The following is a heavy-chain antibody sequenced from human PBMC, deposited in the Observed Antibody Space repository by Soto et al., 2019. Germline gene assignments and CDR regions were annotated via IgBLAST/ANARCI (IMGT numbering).Heavy chain of an antibody. CDR2: INPSGGST. Sequence: ASVKVSCKASGYTFTSYYMHWVRQAPGQGLEWMGIINPSGGSTSYAQKFQGRVTMTRDTSTSTVYMELSSLRSEDTAVYYCARDISLGYSYVVNILDYWGQGTLVTVSS. J-gene: IGHJ4*02. CDR1: GYTFTSYY. D-gene: IGHD5-18*01. CDR3: ARDISLGYSYVVNILDY. V-gene: IGHV1-46*01.